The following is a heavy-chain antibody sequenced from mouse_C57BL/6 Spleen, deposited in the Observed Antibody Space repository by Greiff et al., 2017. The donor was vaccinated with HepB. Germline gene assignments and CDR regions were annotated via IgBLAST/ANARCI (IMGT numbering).Heavy chain of an antibody. J-gene: IGHJ1*03. V-gene: IGHV5-12*01. CDR1: GFTFSDYY. D-gene: IGHD2-1*01. Sequence: EVQLVESGGGLVQPGGSLKLSCAASGFTFSDYYMYWVRQTPEKRLEWVAYISNGGGSTYYPDTVKGRFTISRDNAKNTLYLQMSRLKSEDTAMYYCARHGKSTHFDVWGTGTTVTVSS. CDR3: ARHGKSTHFDV. CDR2: ISNGGGST.